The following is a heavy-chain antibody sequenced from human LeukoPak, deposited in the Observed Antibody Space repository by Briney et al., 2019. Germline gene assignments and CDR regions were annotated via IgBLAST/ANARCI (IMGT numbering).Heavy chain of an antibody. CDR3: ARDLVGDYYDSSGYPAFSY. J-gene: IGHJ4*02. D-gene: IGHD3-22*01. CDR1: GFTFSSYA. CDR2: ISYNGSNK. Sequence: GGSLRLSCAASGFTFSSYAMHWVRQAPGKGLEWVAVISYNGSNKYYADSVKGRFTISRDNSKNTLYLQMNSLRAEDTAVYYCARDLVGDYYDSSGYPAFSYWGQGTLVTVSS. V-gene: IGHV3-30*04.